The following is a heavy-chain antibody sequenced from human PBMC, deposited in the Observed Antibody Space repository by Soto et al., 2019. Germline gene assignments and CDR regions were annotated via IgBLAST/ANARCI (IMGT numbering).Heavy chain of an antibody. D-gene: IGHD3-22*01. CDR2: INPSGGST. CDR1: GYTFTSYY. V-gene: IGHV1-46*01. Sequence: ASVKVSCKASGYTFTSYYMHWVRQAPGQGLEWMGIINPSGGSTSYAQKFQGRVTMTRDTSTSTVYMELSSLRSEDTAVYYCARDPNVYDSSGYYPSSLFDYWGQGTLVTVSS. CDR3: ARDPNVYDSSGYYPSSLFDY. J-gene: IGHJ4*02.